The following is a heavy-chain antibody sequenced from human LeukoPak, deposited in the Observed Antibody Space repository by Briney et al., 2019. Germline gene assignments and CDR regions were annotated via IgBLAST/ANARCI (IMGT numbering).Heavy chain of an antibody. CDR2: ISPSGGST. CDR3: ARGLYDFWSGYYSFDY. V-gene: IGHV3-23*01. CDR1: GFTFSSHG. Sequence: GGTLRLSCAASGFTFSSHGMNWVRQAPGKGLEWVSGISPSGGSTYYADSVKGRFTISRDNSKNTLYLQMNSLRAEDTAVYYCARGLYDFWSGYYSFDYWGQGTLVTVSS. D-gene: IGHD3-3*01. J-gene: IGHJ4*02.